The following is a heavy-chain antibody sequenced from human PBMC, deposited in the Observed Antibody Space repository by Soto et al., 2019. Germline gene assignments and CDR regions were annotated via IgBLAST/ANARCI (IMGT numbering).Heavy chain of an antibody. J-gene: IGHJ6*04. CDR3: ARSISFYYIFSCDQSSSCCYYGLEV. CDR1: GYTFTSYG. Sequence: ASVKVSCKASGYTFTSYGISWVRQAPGQGLEWMGWISAYNGNTNYAQKLQGRVTMTTDTSTSTAYMELRSLRSDDTAVYYRARSISFYYIFSCDQSSSCCYYGLEVFVKGTTVTV. D-gene: IGHD3-9*01. CDR2: ISAYNGNT. V-gene: IGHV1-18*01.